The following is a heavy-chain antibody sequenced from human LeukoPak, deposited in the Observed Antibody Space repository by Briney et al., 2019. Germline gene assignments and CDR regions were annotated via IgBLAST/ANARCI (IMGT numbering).Heavy chain of an antibody. D-gene: IGHD2/OR15-2a*01. V-gene: IGHV3-30*18. Sequence: GGSLRLSCAASGFTFSSYGMHWVRQAPGKGLEWVAVISYDGSNKYYTDSVKGRFTISRDNSRNTLYLQMNSLRAEDTAVYYCAKGPLLWNWGQGTLVTVSS. J-gene: IGHJ4*02. CDR3: AKGPLLWN. CDR2: ISYDGSNK. CDR1: GFTFSSYG.